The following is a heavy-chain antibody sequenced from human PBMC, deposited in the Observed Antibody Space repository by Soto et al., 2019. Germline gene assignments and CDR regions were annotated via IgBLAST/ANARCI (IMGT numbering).Heavy chain of an antibody. J-gene: IGHJ6*02. Sequence: SETLSLTCTVSGGSISIYYRSWIRQPPGEGLALIGYIYYSGSTNYNPSLKSRVTISVDTSKNQFSLKLSSATAADTAVYYCARVGVFGRRRLDYYGMDVWGQGTTVTVSS. CDR1: GGSISIYY. CDR3: ARVGVFGRRRLDYYGMDV. V-gene: IGHV4-59*01. D-gene: IGHD3-10*01. CDR2: IYYSGST.